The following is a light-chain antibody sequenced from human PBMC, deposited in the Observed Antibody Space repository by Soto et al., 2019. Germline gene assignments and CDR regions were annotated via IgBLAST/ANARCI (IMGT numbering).Light chain of an antibody. CDR1: SSDVGGYNY. CDR3: CSYASSYTFHV. Sequence: QSVLTQPRSVSGSPGQSVTISCTGTSSDVGGYNYVSWYQQHPGKAPKLMIYDVSKRPSGVPDRFSGSKSGNTASLTISGLQAEDEADYYCCSYASSYTFHVFGTGTKLTVL. CDR2: DVS. V-gene: IGLV2-11*01. J-gene: IGLJ1*01.